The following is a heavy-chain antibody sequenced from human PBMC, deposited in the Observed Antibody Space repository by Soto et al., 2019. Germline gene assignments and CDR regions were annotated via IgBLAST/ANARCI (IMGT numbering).Heavy chain of an antibody. CDR3: AREGTYCSGGSCYPHFDY. V-gene: IGHV3-33*01. CDR1: GFTFSSYG. CDR2: IWYVGSNK. Sequence: QVQLVESGGGVVQPGRSLRLSCAASGFTFSSYGMHWVRQAPGKGLEWVAVIWYVGSNKYYADSVKGRFTISRDNSKNSLYLQMNSLRAEDTAVYYCAREGTYCSGGSCYPHFDYWGQGTLVTVSS. D-gene: IGHD2-15*01. J-gene: IGHJ4*02.